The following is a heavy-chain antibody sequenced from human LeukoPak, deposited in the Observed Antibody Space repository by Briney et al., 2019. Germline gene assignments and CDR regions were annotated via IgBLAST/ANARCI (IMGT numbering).Heavy chain of an antibody. CDR3: AGKSSGGSYYFDY. Sequence: SVKVSCKASGGTFSSYAISWVRQAPGQGLEWMGGIIPIFGTANYAQKFQGRVTITADESTSTAYMELSSLRSEDTAVYYCAGKSSGGSYYFDYWGQGTLVTVSS. D-gene: IGHD2-15*01. J-gene: IGHJ4*02. CDR2: IIPIFGTA. V-gene: IGHV1-69*01. CDR1: GGTFSSYA.